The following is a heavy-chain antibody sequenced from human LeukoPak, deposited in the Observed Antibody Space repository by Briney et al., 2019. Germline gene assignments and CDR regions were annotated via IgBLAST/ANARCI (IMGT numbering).Heavy chain of an antibody. CDR1: GFTFSSYA. CDR3: ANKRRDRGGRIYYYYGMDV. V-gene: IGHV3-23*01. CDR2: ISGSGGST. J-gene: IGHJ6*02. Sequence: GRSLRLSCAASGFTFSSYAMSWVRQAPGKGLEWVSAISGSGGSTYYADSVKGRFTISRDNSKNTLYLQMNSLRAEDTAVYYCANKRRDRGGRIYYYYGMDVWGQGTTVTVSS. D-gene: IGHD2-15*01.